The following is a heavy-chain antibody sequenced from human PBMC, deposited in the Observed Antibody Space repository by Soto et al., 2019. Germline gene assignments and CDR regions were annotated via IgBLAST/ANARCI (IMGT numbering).Heavy chain of an antibody. J-gene: IGHJ4*02. V-gene: IGHV3-64D*06. CDR2: VRGNGDPP. Sequence: WGSLRRSCSASGFTLSSYAMHWVRQAPGKGLEYVSGVRGNGDPPFYADSVKGRFTISRDNSKNTPYLQMSSLSAADTAVCYCVKSRGGNNFDCFDWGQGALVTVSS. CDR3: VKSRGGNNFDCFD. CDR1: GFTLSSYA. D-gene: IGHD1-20*01.